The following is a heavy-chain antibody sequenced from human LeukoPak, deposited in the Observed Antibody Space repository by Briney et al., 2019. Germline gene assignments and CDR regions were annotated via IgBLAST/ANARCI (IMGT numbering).Heavy chain of an antibody. Sequence: ASVKVSCKASGYTFTSYGISWVRQAPGQGLEWMGWISAYNGNTNYAQKLQGRVTMTTDTSTSTAYIELRSLRSDDTAVYYCARNTRKYSGYDYAYWGQGTLVTVSS. CDR3: ARNTRKYSGYDYAY. V-gene: IGHV1-18*01. D-gene: IGHD5-12*01. CDR1: GYTFTSYG. J-gene: IGHJ4*02. CDR2: ISAYNGNT.